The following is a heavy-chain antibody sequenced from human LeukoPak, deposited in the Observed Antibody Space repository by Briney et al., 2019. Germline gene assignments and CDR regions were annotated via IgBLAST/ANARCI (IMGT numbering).Heavy chain of an antibody. Sequence: GGSLRLSCAASGFTFSSYWMSWVRQAPGKGLEWVANIKQDGSEKYYVDSVKGRFTISRDNAKNSLYLQVNSLRAEDTAVYYCARGSSSWNYYFDYWGQGTLVTVSS. CDR2: IKQDGSEK. J-gene: IGHJ4*02. CDR3: ARGSSSWNYYFDY. CDR1: GFTFSSYW. V-gene: IGHV3-7*01. D-gene: IGHD6-13*01.